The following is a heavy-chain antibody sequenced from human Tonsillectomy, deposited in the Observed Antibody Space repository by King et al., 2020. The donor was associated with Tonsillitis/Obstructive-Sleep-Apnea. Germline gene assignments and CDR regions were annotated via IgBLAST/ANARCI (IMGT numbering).Heavy chain of an antibody. Sequence: DVQLVESGGGLVQPGGSLRLSCAASGFTFSDHYMDWVRQAPGKGLEWVGRTRNKANSYTTEYAASVKGRFTISRDDSKNSLDLQMNSLKTEDTAVYYCARGQGIAVAGTGDWFAPWGQGTLVTVSS. CDR1: GFTFSDHY. V-gene: IGHV3-72*01. D-gene: IGHD6-19*01. J-gene: IGHJ5*02. CDR2: TRNKANSYTT. CDR3: ARGQGIAVAGTGDWFAP.